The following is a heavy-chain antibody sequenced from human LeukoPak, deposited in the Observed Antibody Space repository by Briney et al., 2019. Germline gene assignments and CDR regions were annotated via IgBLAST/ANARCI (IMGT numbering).Heavy chain of an antibody. CDR2: MNPNSGNT. D-gene: IGHD3-10*01. CDR1: GYTFTSYG. J-gene: IGHJ6*02. V-gene: IGHV1-8*02. Sequence: ASVKVSCKASGYTFTSYGISWVRQAPGQGLEWMGWMNPNSGNTGYAQKFQGRVTMTRNTSISTAYMELSSLRSEDTAVYYCARRYYGSGNDYGMDVWGQGTTVTVSS. CDR3: ARRYYGSGNDYGMDV.